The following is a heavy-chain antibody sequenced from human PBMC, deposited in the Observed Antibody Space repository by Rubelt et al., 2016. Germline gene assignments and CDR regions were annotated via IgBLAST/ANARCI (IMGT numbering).Heavy chain of an antibody. CDR2: ISGSGGST. CDR1: GFTFSSNA. CDR3: AKDTAMEFYYYGMDV. J-gene: IGHJ6*02. D-gene: IGHD5-18*01. Sequence: GSGGGLVQPGGSLRLSCTASGFTFSSNAMYWVRQAPGKGLEWVSSISGSGGSTYYADSVKGRFTISRDNSKNTLYLQMNSLRAEDTAVYYCAKDTAMEFYYYGMDVWGQGTTVTVSS. V-gene: IGHV3-23*01.